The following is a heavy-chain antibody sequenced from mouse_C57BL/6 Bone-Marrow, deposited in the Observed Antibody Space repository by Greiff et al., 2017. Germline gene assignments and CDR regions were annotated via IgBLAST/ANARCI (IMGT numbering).Heavy chain of an antibody. J-gene: IGHJ4*01. Sequence: EVKLVESGAELVRPGASVKLSCTASGFNIKDDYMHWVKQRPEKGLEWIGWIDPENGDTEYASKFQGKATITADTSSNTAYLQLSSLTSEDTAVYYCTTGTSHYYAMDYWGQGTSVTVSS. D-gene: IGHD4-1*01. CDR1: GFNIKDDY. CDR2: IDPENGDT. CDR3: TTGTSHYYAMDY. V-gene: IGHV14-4*01.